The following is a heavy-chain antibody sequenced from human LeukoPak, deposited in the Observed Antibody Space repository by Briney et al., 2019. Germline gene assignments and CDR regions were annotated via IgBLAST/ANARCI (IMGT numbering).Heavy chain of an antibody. CDR1: GYSFTTYW. V-gene: IGHV5-51*01. CDR2: INSGDSDT. Sequence: GESLKISCEVSGYSFTTYWIGWVRQMPGKGLEWMGIINSGDSDTIYSPSFQGQVTISADKSINTAYLQWSSLKASDTAMYFCARSENSGGDPEYFFDYWGQGTLVTVSS. D-gene: IGHD1-26*01. CDR3: ARSENSGGDPEYFFDY. J-gene: IGHJ4*02.